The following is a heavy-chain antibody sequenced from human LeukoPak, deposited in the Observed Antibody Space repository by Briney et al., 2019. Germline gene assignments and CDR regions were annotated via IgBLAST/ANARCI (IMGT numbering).Heavy chain of an antibody. D-gene: IGHD1-26*01. CDR2: ISGSGGST. J-gene: IGHJ4*02. CDR3: ANIVGSDFDY. V-gene: IGHV3-23*01. CDR1: GFTFSSYA. Sequence: PGGSLRLSCAASGFTFSSYAMSWVRQAPGKGPEWVSAISGSGGSTYYADSVKGRFTISRDNSKNTLYLQMNSLRAEDTAVYYCANIVGSDFDYWGQGTQVTVSS.